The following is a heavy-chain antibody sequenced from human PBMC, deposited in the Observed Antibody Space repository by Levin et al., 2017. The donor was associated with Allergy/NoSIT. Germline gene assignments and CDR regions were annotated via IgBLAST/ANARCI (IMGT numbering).Heavy chain of an antibody. J-gene: IGHJ3*01. D-gene: IGHD2-15*01. CDR1: GFTFSSSW. Sequence: GGSLRLSCAASGFTFSSSWMSWVRQAPGKGLEWVANIKQDESEKYYMDSVKGRFIISRDNAKNSLYLQMNSLRVEDTAVYYCARDQYQPPTSYCRIGGCYSGGAFDVWGQGTMVTVSS. CDR2: IKQDESEK. V-gene: IGHV3-7*01. CDR3: ARDQYQPPTSYCRIGGCYSGGAFDV.